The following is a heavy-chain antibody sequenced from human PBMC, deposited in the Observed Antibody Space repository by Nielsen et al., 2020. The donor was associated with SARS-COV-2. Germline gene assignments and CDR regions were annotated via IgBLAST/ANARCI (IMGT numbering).Heavy chain of an antibody. CDR2: INPNSGGT. CDR3: ARAGLDTYYYYMDV. J-gene: IGHJ6*03. D-gene: IGHD3/OR15-3a*01. Sequence: ASVKVSCKASGYTFTGYYMHWVRQAPGQGLEWMGWINPNSGGTNYAQKFQGRVTMTRDTSTSTVYMELSSLRSEDTAVYYCARAGLDTYYYYMDVWGKGTTVTVSS. CDR1: GYTFTGYY. V-gene: IGHV1-2*02.